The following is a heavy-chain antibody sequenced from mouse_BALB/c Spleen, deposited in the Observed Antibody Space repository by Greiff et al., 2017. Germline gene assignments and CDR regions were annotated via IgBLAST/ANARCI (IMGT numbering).Heavy chain of an antibody. Sequence: EVQLVESGGGLVKPGGSLKLSCAASGFTFSSYAMSWVRQPPEKRLEWVASISSGGSTYYPDSVKGRFTISRDTARNILYLQMSSLRSEDTAMYYCARDGNGSSDYYAMDYWGQGTSVTVSS. CDR2: ISSGGST. CDR1: GFTFSSYA. D-gene: IGHD1-1*01. J-gene: IGHJ4*01. V-gene: IGHV5-6-5*01. CDR3: ARDGNGSSDYYAMDY.